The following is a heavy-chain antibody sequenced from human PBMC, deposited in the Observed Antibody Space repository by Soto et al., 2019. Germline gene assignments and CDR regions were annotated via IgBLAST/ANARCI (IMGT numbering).Heavy chain of an antibody. D-gene: IGHD4-17*01. V-gene: IGHV4-30-2*01. CDR1: GGSISSGGYS. CDR2: IYHSGST. Sequence: SETLSLTCAVSGGSISSGGYSWSWIRQPPGKGLEWIGYIYHSGSTYYNPSLKSRVTISVDRSKNQFSLKLSSVTAADTAVYYCASLYAYYYGMDVWGQGTTVTVS. J-gene: IGHJ6*02. CDR3: ASLYAYYYGMDV.